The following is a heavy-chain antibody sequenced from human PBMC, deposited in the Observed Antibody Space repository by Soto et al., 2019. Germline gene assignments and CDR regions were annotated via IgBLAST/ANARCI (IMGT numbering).Heavy chain of an antibody. CDR3: ARVGDLVVTWFDP. D-gene: IGHD2-21*01. V-gene: IGHV1-2*07. CDR2: INPNTGVT. Sequence: ASVKVSCKASGYTLTGYYMHWVRQAPGQGLEWLGWINPNTGVTKYAHDFQGRVTMTRDTSISTTYMELSRLRSDDTAVYYCARVGDLVVTWFDPRGQQTLVPVSS. CDR1: GYTLTGYY. J-gene: IGHJ5*02.